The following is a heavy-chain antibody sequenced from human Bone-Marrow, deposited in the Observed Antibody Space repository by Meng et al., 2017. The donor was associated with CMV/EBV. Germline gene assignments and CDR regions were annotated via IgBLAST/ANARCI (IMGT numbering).Heavy chain of an antibody. J-gene: IGHJ4*02. CDR2: IRYDGSNK. D-gene: IGHD2-2*01. CDR3: AKYCSSTSCHMEFDY. Sequence: GESLKISCAVSGFTFTRHDMHWVRQAPGKGLEWVSFIRYDGSNKYYADSVKGRFTISRDNSKNTLYLQMNSLRAEDTAVYYCAKYCSSTSCHMEFDYWGQGTLVTVSS. V-gene: IGHV3-30*02. CDR1: GFTFTRHD.